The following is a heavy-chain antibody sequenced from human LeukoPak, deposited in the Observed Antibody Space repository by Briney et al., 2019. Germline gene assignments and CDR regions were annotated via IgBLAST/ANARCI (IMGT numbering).Heavy chain of an antibody. CDR1: GYTFTGYY. V-gene: IGHV1-2*02. Sequence: ASVKVSCKASGYTFTGYYMHWVRQAPGQGLEWMGWINPNSGGTNYAQKFQGRVTMTRDTSISTAYMELSRLRSDDTAVYYCARESTSLRSWYDPWGQGTLVTVSS. D-gene: IGHD2-2*01. J-gene: IGHJ5*02. CDR3: ARESTSLRSWYDP. CDR2: INPNSGGT.